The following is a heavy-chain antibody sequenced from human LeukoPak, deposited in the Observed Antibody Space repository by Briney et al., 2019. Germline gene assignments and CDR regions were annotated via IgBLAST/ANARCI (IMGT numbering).Heavy chain of an antibody. CDR2: INHSGST. CDR1: GGSFSGYY. CDR3: ARTTEGGYTYGYFYYYYMDV. Sequence: SETLSLTCAVYGGSFSGYYWSWIRQPPGKGLEWIGEINHSGSTNYNPSLKSRVTISVDTSKNQFSLKLSSVTAADTAVYYCARTTEGGYTYGYFYYYYMDVWGKGTTVTISS. D-gene: IGHD5-18*01. V-gene: IGHV4-34*01. J-gene: IGHJ6*03.